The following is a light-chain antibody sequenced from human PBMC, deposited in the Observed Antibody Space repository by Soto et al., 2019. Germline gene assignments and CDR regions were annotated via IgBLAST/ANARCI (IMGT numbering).Light chain of an antibody. CDR1: SSNIGNNY. CDR2: DND. V-gene: IGLV1-51*01. J-gene: IGLJ2*01. CDR3: ATWDRSLRVGV. Sequence: QSVLTQPPSVSAAPGQKVTISCSGSSSNIGNNYVFWYQPLPGTAPKLLIYDNDKRPSGIPDRFAGSKSGTSATLGITGLQTEDEADYYCATWDRSLRVGVFGGGTKLTVL.